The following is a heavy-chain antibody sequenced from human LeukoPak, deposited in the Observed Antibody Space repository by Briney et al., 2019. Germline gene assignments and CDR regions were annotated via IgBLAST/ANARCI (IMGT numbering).Heavy chain of an antibody. CDR2: IRYDGSNK. V-gene: IGHV3-30*02. CDR1: GFTFSSYA. CDR3: AKCPVLEWLPLDY. Sequence: AGGSLRLSCAASGFTFSSYAMHWVRQAPGKGLEWVAFIRYDGSNKYYADSVKGRFTISRDNSKNTLYLQMNSLRAEDTAVYYCAKCPVLEWLPLDYWGQGTLVTVSS. D-gene: IGHD3-3*01. J-gene: IGHJ4*02.